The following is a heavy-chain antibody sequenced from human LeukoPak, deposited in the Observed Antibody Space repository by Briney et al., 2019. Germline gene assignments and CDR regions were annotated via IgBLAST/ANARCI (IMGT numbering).Heavy chain of an antibody. CDR2: IYTSGST. Sequence: PSETLSLTCTVSGGSISSYYWSWIRQPAGKGXXXXGRIYTSGSTNYNPSLKSRVTMSVDTSKNQFSLKLSSVTAADTAVYYCARVGSGSYFGAFDIWGQGTMVTVSS. D-gene: IGHD1-26*01. J-gene: IGHJ3*02. V-gene: IGHV4-4*07. CDR3: ARVGSGSYFGAFDI. CDR1: GGSISSYY.